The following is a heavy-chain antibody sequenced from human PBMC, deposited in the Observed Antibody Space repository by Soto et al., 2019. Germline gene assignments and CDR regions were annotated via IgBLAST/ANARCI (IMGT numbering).Heavy chain of an antibody. V-gene: IGHV3-9*01. CDR2: ISWNSGNI. Sequence: DVQLVESGGGLVQPGRSLRLSCAASGFTFDDYAMHWVRQAPGKGLEWVSGISWNSGNIGYADSVKGRFTISRDNAKNSLYLQMNSLRVEDTAFYYCAKDRVAVAGTGINWFDPWGQGTLVTVSS. D-gene: IGHD6-19*01. CDR3: AKDRVAVAGTGINWFDP. CDR1: GFTFDDYA. J-gene: IGHJ5*02.